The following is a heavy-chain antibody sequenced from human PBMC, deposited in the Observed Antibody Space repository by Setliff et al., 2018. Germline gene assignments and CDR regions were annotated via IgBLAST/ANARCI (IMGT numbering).Heavy chain of an antibody. CDR3: TRDWGGVGATNAFDI. CDR1: GFTFSRYW. J-gene: IGHJ3*02. V-gene: IGHV3-74*01. Sequence: SLRLSCEASGFTFSRYWMHWVRQAPGKGLVWVSHIHNDGTSTSYADSVKGRFTISRDNAKNMVYLEMNRLRAEDTAIYYCTRDWGGVGATNAFDIWGQGTMVTVSS. CDR2: IHNDGTST. D-gene: IGHD1-26*01.